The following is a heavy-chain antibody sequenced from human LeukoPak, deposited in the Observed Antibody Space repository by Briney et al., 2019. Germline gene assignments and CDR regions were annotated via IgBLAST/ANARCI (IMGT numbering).Heavy chain of an antibody. CDR2: ISSSGNTI. J-gene: IGHJ4*02. D-gene: IGHD6-13*01. CDR3: ARRSSWFKPFDY. CDR1: GFTFSDYY. V-gene: IGHV3-11*04. Sequence: GGSLRLSCAASGFTFSDYYMTWIRQAPGKGLEWVSYISSSGNTIYYADSVKGRFTISRDNAKNSLYLQMNSLRAEDTAVYYCARRSSWFKPFDYWGQGTLVTVSS.